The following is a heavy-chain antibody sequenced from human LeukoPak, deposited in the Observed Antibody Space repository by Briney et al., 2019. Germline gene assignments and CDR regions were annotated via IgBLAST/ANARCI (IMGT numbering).Heavy chain of an antibody. CDR2: IYGSGRT. J-gene: IGHJ4*02. CDR1: GDSISSGSYY. Sequence: NPSQTLSLTCTVSGDSISSGSYYWSWIRQPAGKGLEWIGRIYGSGRTNYNLSLKSRVTISVDTSKNQFSLRLSSVTAADTAVYYCARGYCSGGSCYGTDYWGQGTLVTVSS. V-gene: IGHV4-61*02. D-gene: IGHD2-15*01. CDR3: ARGYCSGGSCYGTDY.